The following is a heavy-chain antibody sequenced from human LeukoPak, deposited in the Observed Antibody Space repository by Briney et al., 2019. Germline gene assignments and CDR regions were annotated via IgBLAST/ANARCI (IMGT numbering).Heavy chain of an antibody. CDR2: ISSSGSTI. V-gene: IGHV3-48*04. D-gene: IGHD3-10*02. CDR3: AELGITMIGGV. J-gene: IGHJ6*04. CDR1: GFTFKNHS. Sequence: PGKSLRLSGEASGFTFKNHSMNWVRQAPGKGLEWVSYISSSGSTIYYADSVKGRFTISRDNAKNSLYLQMNSLRAEDTAVYYCAELGITMIGGVWGKGTTVTISS.